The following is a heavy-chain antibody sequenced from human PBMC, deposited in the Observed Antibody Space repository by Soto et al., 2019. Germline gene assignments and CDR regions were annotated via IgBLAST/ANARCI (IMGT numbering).Heavy chain of an antibody. D-gene: IGHD1-26*01. J-gene: IGHJ4*02. V-gene: IGHV4-4*02. CDR3: ARVYSGSYSDS. Sequence: QVQLQESGPGLVKPSGTLSLTCAVSGASIRSNNRWSWVRQSPGKGLEWIGEIFHSGRTNYNPSLKTRLTISVDKSKNQFALKLSSVTAAATAVYYCARVYSGSYSDSWGRGTLVTVSS. CDR2: IFHSGRT. CDR1: GASIRSNNR.